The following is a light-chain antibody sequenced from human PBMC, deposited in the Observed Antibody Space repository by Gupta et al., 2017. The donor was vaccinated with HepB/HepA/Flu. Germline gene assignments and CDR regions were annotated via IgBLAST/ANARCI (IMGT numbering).Light chain of an antibody. CDR2: LGS. CDR3: MQALQTPQFT. V-gene: IGKV2-28*01. J-gene: IGKJ3*01. CDR1: QSLLHSNGYNY. Sequence: DIVMTQSPLSLPVTPGEPASISCRSSQSLLHSNGYNYLDWYLQKPGQSPQLLIYLGSNRASGVPDRFSGSGSGTEFTLKISRGEAEDVGVYYCMQALQTPQFTFGPGTKVDIK.